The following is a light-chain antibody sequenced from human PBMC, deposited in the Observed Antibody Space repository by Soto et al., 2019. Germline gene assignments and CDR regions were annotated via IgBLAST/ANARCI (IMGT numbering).Light chain of an antibody. J-gene: IGKJ2*01. CDR3: QQYSDWPPAYT. CDR2: GVS. V-gene: IGKV3-15*01. Sequence: EIVLTQSPATLSVSPGEGATLSCRASQSVGIKLAWYQQKPGQAPRLLIFGVSTRAIGVPARFSGSGSATDFSLTISSLESEDFAVYYCQQYSDWPPAYTFGQGTQLEIK. CDR1: QSVGIK.